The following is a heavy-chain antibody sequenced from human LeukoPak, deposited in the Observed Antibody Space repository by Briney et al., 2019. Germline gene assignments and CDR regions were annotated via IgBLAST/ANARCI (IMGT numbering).Heavy chain of an antibody. J-gene: IGHJ6*02. CDR3: ARVYRGSYFDRVGMDV. Sequence: SQTLSPTWPVAAASISSYYCSWIRQPPGKGLEWNGSIYYSGSTNYNPSLKSRFTISVDTSKNQFSLKLSSVTAADTAVYYCARVYRGSYFDRVGMDVWGQGTTVTVSS. CDR2: IYYSGST. V-gene: IGHV4-59*01. CDR1: AASISSYY. D-gene: IGHD1-26*01.